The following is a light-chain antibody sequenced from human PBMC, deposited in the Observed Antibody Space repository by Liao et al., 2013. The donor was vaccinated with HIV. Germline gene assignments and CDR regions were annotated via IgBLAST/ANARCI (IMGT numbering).Light chain of an antibody. CDR1: KLGDKY. J-gene: IGLJ2*01. CDR2: QDT. CDR3: QVWDSSSDHPGV. V-gene: IGLV3-1*01. Sequence: SYELTQPPSVSVSPGQTASITCSADKLGDKYVCWYQQKPGQSPVLVIYQDTKRPSGIPERFSGSNSGNTATLTISGVEAGDEADYYCQVWDSSSDHPGVFGGGTKLTVL.